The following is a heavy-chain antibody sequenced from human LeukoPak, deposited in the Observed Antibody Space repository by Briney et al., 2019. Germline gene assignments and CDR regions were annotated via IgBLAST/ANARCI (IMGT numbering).Heavy chain of an antibody. CDR3: ARAIGLTGGGVDV. D-gene: IGHD3-9*01. J-gene: IGHJ6*02. CDR2: LTNGGSTI. V-gene: IGHV3-11*01. Sequence: GGSLRLSCAASGFTFSVYNMNWVRQAPGKGREWVSYLTNGGSTIHHADSVKGRFTISRDNAKKTPYLQMYSLRAEGTAVYYCARAIGLTGGGVDVWGQGTTLSVSS. CDR1: GFTFSVYN.